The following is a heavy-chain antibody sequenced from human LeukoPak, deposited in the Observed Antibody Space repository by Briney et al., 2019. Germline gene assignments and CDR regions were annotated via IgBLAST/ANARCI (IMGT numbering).Heavy chain of an antibody. CDR2: IYYSGST. CDR1: GGSISSYY. D-gene: IGHD3-9*01. CDR3: ARADYDILTGSLYYFDY. V-gene: IGHV4-59*01. J-gene: IGHJ4*02. Sequence: SETLSLTCTVSGGSISSYYWSWIRQPPGKGLEWIGYIYYSGSTNYNPSLKSRVTISVDTSKNQFSLKLSSVTAAETAVYYCARADYDILTGSLYYFDYWGQGTLVTVSS.